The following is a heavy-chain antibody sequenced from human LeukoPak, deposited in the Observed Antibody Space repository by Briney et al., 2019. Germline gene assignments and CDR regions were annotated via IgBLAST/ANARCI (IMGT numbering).Heavy chain of an antibody. V-gene: IGHV3-23*01. CDR1: GFTFSSYA. CDR3: AKSPSGSPGVFDY. Sequence: GGSLRLSCAASGFTFSSYAMSWVRQAPGKGLEWVSAISGSGGSTYYADSVKGRFTISRDNSKNTLYLQMSSLRAEDTAVYYCAKSPSGSPGVFDYWGQGTLVTVSS. D-gene: IGHD1-26*01. J-gene: IGHJ4*02. CDR2: ISGSGGST.